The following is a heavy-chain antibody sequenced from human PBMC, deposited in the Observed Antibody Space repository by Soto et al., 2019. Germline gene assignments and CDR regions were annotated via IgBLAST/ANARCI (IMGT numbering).Heavy chain of an antibody. CDR3: VKDALDFWSGFDYYYYMDV. D-gene: IGHD3-3*01. CDR2: ISSNGGST. Sequence: PGGSLRLSCSASGFTFSSYAMHWVRQAPGKGLEYVSAISSNGGSTYYADSVKGRFTISRDNSKNTLYLQMSSLRAEDTAVYYCVKDALDFWSGFDYYYYMDVWGKGTTVTVSS. J-gene: IGHJ6*03. CDR1: GFTFSSYA. V-gene: IGHV3-64D*08.